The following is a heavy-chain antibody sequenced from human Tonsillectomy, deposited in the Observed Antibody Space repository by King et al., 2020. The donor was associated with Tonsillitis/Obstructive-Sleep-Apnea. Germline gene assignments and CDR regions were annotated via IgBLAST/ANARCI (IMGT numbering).Heavy chain of an antibody. CDR1: GVTFRSYS. Sequence: VQLVESGGGLVKPGGSLRLSCAASGVTFRSYSMNWFRQAPGKGLEWVSSISSSSSYIYYADSVKGRFTISRDNATNSLYLQMHSLRAEDTAVYYCARDLGSPGIAAAGTDYWGQGTLVTVSS. J-gene: IGHJ4*02. CDR3: ARDLGSPGIAAAGTDY. CDR2: ISSSSSYI. D-gene: IGHD6-13*01. V-gene: IGHV3-21*01.